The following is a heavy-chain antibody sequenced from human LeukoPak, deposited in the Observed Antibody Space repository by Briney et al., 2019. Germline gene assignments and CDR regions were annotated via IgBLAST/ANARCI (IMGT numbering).Heavy chain of an antibody. CDR3: STGSGHAFDI. CDR2: INSDGNST. Sequence: RAGGSLRLSCAASGFTFSSYWMHWVRQVPGKGLVWVSRINSDGNSTSYADSVKGRFTISRDNAKNTLYVQMNSLRAEDTAVYYCSTGSGHAFDIWGRGTMVTVSS. J-gene: IGHJ3*02. CDR1: GFTFSSYW. V-gene: IGHV3-74*01. D-gene: IGHD3-10*01.